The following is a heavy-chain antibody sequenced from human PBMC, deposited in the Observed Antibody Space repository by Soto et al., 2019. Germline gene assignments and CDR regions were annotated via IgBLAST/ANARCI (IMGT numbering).Heavy chain of an antibody. V-gene: IGHV4-30-4*01. Sequence: SETLSLTCTVSGGSVSSDDSYWSWIRQPPGKGLEWIGYIYYTRSTYYNPSLKSRVTISLDTSKDQFSLKLSSVVAADTAVYYCARTFYHDKSGCPQWGQGTLVTSPQ. CDR1: GGSVSSDDSY. J-gene: IGHJ4*02. D-gene: IGHD3-22*01. CDR3: ARTFYHDKSGCPQ. CDR2: IYYTRST.